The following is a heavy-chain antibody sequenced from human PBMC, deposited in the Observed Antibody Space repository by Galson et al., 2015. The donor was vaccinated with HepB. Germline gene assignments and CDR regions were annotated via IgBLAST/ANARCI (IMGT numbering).Heavy chain of an antibody. Sequence: SLRLSCAASGFTFSSYGMHWVRQAPGKGLEWVALISYDGSEKYYADSVQGRFTMSRDNSKNTLYLQVNSLRIEDTAVYYCAKSTGDHFGSWGQGTLVIVSS. CDR1: GFTFSSYG. V-gene: IGHV3-30*18. CDR2: ISYDGSEK. J-gene: IGHJ4*02. D-gene: IGHD4-17*01. CDR3: AKSTGDHFGS.